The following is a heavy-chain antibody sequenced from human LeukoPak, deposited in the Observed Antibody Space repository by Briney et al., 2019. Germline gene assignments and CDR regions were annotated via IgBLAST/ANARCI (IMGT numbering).Heavy chain of an antibody. D-gene: IGHD5-24*01. V-gene: IGHV3-11*01. J-gene: IGHJ6*02. CDR1: GSTFSDYY. CDR2: ISSSGSTI. Sequence: GGSLRLSCAASGSTFSDYYMSWIRQAPGKGLGWVSYISSSGSTIYYADSVKGRFTISRDNAKNSLYLQMNSLRAEDTAVYYCASAEHGYRTDYYYGMDVWGQGTTVTVSS. CDR3: ASAEHGYRTDYYYGMDV.